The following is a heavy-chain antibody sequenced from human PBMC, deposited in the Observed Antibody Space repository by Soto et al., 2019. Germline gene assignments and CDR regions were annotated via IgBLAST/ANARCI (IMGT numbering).Heavy chain of an antibody. CDR2: ISYDGSNK. Sequence: GGSLRLSCAASGFTFSRYDMHWVRQAPGKGLEWVAIISYDGSNKSYADSVKGRFTISRDNSKNTQYLQMNSLRPGDTAVYYCAKGSYSGIYSAFDYWGQGTLVTVSS. V-gene: IGHV3-30*18. CDR3: AKGSYSGIYSAFDY. CDR1: GFTFSRYD. D-gene: IGHD1-26*01. J-gene: IGHJ4*02.